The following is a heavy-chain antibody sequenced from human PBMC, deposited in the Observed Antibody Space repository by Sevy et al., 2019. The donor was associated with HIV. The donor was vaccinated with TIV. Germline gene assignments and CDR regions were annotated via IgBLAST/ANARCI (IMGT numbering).Heavy chain of an antibody. J-gene: IGHJ4*02. D-gene: IGHD1-26*01. Sequence: GGSLRLSCAASGFTFSSYAMHWVRQAPGKGLEWVAVIWFDGSNKHYADSVKGRFTISRDNSKNTLYLQMNSLRAEDTAIYYCARDQAGGTTTMDYWGQGTLVTVSS. CDR3: ARDQAGGTTTMDY. V-gene: IGHV3-33*01. CDR2: IWFDGSNK. CDR1: GFTFSSYA.